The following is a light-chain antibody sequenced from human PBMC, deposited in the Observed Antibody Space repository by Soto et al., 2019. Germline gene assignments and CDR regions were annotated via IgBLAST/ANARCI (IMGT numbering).Light chain of an antibody. Sequence: DIEMTQSPSTLSASAGDRVTITCRASQTIRRWFAWYQQRPGKAPKVLIYDASTLESGVPARFSGSGSETEFTLTISSLQPEDSATYYCQHYNSDPLTFGQGTKVEIK. V-gene: IGKV1-5*01. J-gene: IGKJ1*01. CDR1: QTIRRW. CDR2: DAS. CDR3: QHYNSDPLT.